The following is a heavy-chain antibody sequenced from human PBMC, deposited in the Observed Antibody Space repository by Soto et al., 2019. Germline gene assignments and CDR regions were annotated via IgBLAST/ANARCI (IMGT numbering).Heavy chain of an antibody. Sequence: QVQLVQSGAEVKKPGASVKVSCKASGYTFTSYGISWVRQAPGQGLEWMGWTSAYKGNTNHAQKLQGRVTMTTDTSTSTAYMELRSLRSDDTAVYYCARRQWLVGGYYYGMDVWGKGTTVTVSS. D-gene: IGHD6-19*01. CDR3: ARRQWLVGGYYYGMDV. V-gene: IGHV1-18*01. J-gene: IGHJ6*04. CDR2: TSAYKGNT. CDR1: GYTFTSYG.